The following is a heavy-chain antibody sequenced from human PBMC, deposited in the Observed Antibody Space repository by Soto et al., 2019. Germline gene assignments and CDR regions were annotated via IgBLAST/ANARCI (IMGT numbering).Heavy chain of an antibody. J-gene: IGHJ5*02. CDR3: ARVGGYSSRGNLAKKNWFDP. CDR1: GFTFSRYW. Sequence: ESGGGLVQPGGSLRLSCAASGFTFSRYWMTWVRQAPGKGLEWVANIKQDGSEIYYVDSVKGRFTISRDNAENSLYLQMNSLRAEDTAVYYCARVGGYSSRGNLAKKNWFDPWGQGTLVTVSS. CDR2: IKQDGSEI. D-gene: IGHD6-13*01. V-gene: IGHV3-7*01.